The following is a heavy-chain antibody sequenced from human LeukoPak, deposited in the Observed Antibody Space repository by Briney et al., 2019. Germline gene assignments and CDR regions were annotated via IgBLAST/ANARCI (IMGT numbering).Heavy chain of an antibody. V-gene: IGHV4-59*01. J-gene: IGHJ4*02. Sequence: SETLSLTCTVSGGSISSYYWSWIRQPPGKGLEWIGYIYYSGSTKYNPSLKSRVTISVDTSKNQFSLKLTSVTAADTAVYYCARRSDTSGWPYDYWGQGTLVTVSS. CDR2: IYYSGST. CDR3: ARRSDTSGWPYDY. CDR1: GGSISSYY. D-gene: IGHD6-19*01.